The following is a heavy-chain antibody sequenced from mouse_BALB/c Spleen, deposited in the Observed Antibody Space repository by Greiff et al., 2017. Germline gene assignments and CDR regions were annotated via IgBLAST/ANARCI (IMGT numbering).Heavy chain of an antibody. CDR2: IRNKANGYTT. CDR1: GFTFTDYY. J-gene: IGHJ2*01. CDR3: ARDIRSAPFDY. Sequence: EVMLVESGGGLVQPGGSLRLSCATSGFTFTDYYMSWVRQPPGKALEWLGFIRNKANGYTTEYSASVKGRFTISRDNSQSILYLQMNTLRAEDSATYYCARDIRSAPFDYRGQGTTLTVSS. V-gene: IGHV7-3*02.